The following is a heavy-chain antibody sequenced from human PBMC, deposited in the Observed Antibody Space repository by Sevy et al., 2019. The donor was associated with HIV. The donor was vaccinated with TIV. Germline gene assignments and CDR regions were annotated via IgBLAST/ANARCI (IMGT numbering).Heavy chain of an antibody. CDR1: GFTSSSYA. CDR3: ARSRYSSTPFDY. J-gene: IGHJ4*02. D-gene: IGHD6-13*01. CDR2: ISYDRTNK. V-gene: IGHV3-30-3*01. Sequence: GESLKISCAASGFTSSSYAMHWVRQAPGKGLEWVAAISYDRTNKYYADSVKGRFTISRDNSKNTLYLQMNSLRPEDTAVYYCARSRYSSTPFDYWGQGTLVTVSS.